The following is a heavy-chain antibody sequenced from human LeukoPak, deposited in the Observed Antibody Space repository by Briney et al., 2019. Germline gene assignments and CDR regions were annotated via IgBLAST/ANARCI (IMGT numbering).Heavy chain of an antibody. Sequence: SETLSLTCTVSGGSISSSSYYWGWIRQPPGKGLEWIGSIYYSGSTYYNPSLKSRVTISVDTSKNQFSLKLSSVTAADTAVYYCARHSGGQGYFDYWGQGTLVTVSS. CDR3: ARHSGGQGYFDY. J-gene: IGHJ4*02. CDR2: IYYSGST. D-gene: IGHD6-19*01. V-gene: IGHV4-39*01. CDR1: GGSISSSSYY.